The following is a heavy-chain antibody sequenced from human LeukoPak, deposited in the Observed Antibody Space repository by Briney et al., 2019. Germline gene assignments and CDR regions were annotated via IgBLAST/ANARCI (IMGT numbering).Heavy chain of an antibody. CDR3: ARGGPNRSGWTLDL. V-gene: IGHV1-3*01. D-gene: IGHD6-19*01. CDR1: GYTFTNYA. Sequence: ASVKVSCKASGYTFTNYALHWVRLAPGQWLEWMGWINADNGNTESSQKFQGRVTITWDTSATTAYMELSGLRSEDTAVYYCARGGPNRSGWTLDLWGQGTLVTVSS. CDR2: INADNGNT. J-gene: IGHJ5*02.